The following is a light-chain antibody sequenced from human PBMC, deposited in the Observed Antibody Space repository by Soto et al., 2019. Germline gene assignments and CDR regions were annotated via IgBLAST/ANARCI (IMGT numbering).Light chain of an antibody. CDR3: QSYDSSRSVL. CDR2: GNS. V-gene: IGLV1-40*01. Sequence: QSVLTQPPSVSGAPGQRVTISCTGSSSNIGAGYDVPWYQQLPGTAPKLLIYGNSNRPSGVPDRFSGSKSGTSASLAITGLQAEDGADYYCQSYDSSRSVLFGTGTKLTVL. J-gene: IGLJ1*01. CDR1: SSNIGAGYD.